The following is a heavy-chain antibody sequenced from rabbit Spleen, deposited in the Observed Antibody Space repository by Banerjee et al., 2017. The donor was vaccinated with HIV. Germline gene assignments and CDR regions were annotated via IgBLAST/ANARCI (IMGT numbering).Heavy chain of an antibody. CDR1: GVSFSFSSC. CDR2: IDIGSSGFT. V-gene: IGHV1S40*01. CDR3: ARDTSSSFSSYGMDL. J-gene: IGHJ6*01. D-gene: IGHD1-1*01. Sequence: QSLEESGGDLVKPGASLTLTCTASGVSFSFSSCMCWVRQAPGKGLEWIACIDIGSSGFTYYANWAKGRFTISKTSSTTVTLQMTSLTAADTATYFCARDTSSSFSSYGMDLWGPGTLVTVS.